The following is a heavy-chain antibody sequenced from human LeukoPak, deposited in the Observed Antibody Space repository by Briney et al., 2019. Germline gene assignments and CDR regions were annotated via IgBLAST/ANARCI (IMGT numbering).Heavy chain of an antibody. CDR2: INPNSGGT. Sequence: EASVKVSCKASGYTFTGYYMHWVRQAPGQGLEWMGWINPNSGGTNYAQKFQGRVTMTRDTSISTAYMELSRLRSDDTAVYYCARADYGXNSVGWFDPWGQGTLVTVSS. D-gene: IGHD4-23*01. CDR1: GYTFTGYY. J-gene: IGHJ5*02. CDR3: ARADYGXNSVGWFDP. V-gene: IGHV1-2*02.